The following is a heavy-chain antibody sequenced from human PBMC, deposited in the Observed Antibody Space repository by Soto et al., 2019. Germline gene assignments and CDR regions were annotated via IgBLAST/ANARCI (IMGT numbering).Heavy chain of an antibody. CDR2: IKEDGREM. J-gene: IGHJ4*02. CDR3: ARGTPTPGIDY. V-gene: IGHV3-7*03. Sequence: GGSLRLSCAASGFNFRSYWMNWVRQAPGKGLEWVANIKEDGREMYYVDSVKGRFTVSRDNAENSLYLQMNSLRVEDTAVYYCARGTPTPGIDYWGLGTLVTVSS. CDR1: GFNFRSYW. D-gene: IGHD6-13*01.